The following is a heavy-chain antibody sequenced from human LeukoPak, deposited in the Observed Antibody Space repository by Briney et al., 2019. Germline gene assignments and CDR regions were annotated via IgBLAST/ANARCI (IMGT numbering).Heavy chain of an antibody. D-gene: IGHD6-13*01. J-gene: IGHJ4*02. V-gene: IGHV3-9*03. Sequence: SLRLSCAASGFTFDDYAMHWVRQAPGKGLEWGSGISWNSGSISYADSVKGRFTISRDNAKNSLYLQMNSLRAEDMALYYCAKDMGAAGTDYFDYWGQGTLVTVSS. CDR2: ISWNSGSI. CDR3: AKDMGAAGTDYFDY. CDR1: GFTFDDYA.